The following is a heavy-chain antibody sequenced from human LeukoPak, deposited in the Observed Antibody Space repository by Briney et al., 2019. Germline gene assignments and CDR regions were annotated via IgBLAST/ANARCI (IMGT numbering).Heavy chain of an antibody. V-gene: IGHV3-21*01. CDR1: GFTFSSYS. J-gene: IGHJ4*02. CDR3: ARVGDIVVVPAALGGHYFDY. CDR2: NSSSSSYI. Sequence: GSLRLSCAASGFTFSSYSMNWVRQAPGKGLEWVSSNSSSSSYIYYADSVKGRFTISRDNAKNSLYLQMNSLRAEDTAVYYCARVGDIVVVPAALGGHYFDYWGQGTLVTVSS. D-gene: IGHD2-2*01.